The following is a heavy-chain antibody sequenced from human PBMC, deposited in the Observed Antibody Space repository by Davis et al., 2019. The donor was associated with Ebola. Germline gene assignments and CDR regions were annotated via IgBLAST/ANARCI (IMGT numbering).Heavy chain of an antibody. V-gene: IGHV4-59*01. Sequence: PSETLSLTFSVPGTSISPYYWSWIRQTQGKGLDWIGYVEHHGRTEYIPSFNSRVTISVDTSKSQFSLKLTSVTTADTAVYYCARGVFGAFFDSWGQGALVTVSS. J-gene: IGHJ4*02. D-gene: IGHD3-10*01. CDR3: ARGVFGAFFDS. CDR1: GTSISPYY. CDR2: VEHHGRT.